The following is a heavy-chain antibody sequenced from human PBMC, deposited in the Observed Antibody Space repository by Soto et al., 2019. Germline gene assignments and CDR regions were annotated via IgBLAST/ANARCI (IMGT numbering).Heavy chain of an antibody. D-gene: IGHD1-26*01. J-gene: IGHJ4*02. CDR3: AKDLRPDGRYDLDY. CDR2: MIGAGTSW. Sequence: EVQLLESGGGLAQAGGSLRLSCAASGFNFRIYAMNWVRQAPGKGLEWVSVMIGAGTSWDYADSVRGRFSISRDNSKNTLYLQMNSLRAEDTAVYYCAKDLRPDGRYDLDYWGPGTLVTVSS. CDR1: GFNFRIYA. V-gene: IGHV3-23*01.